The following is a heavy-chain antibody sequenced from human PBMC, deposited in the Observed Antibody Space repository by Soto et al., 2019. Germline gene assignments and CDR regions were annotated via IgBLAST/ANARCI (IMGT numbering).Heavy chain of an antibody. CDR2: IKPDGSET. D-gene: IGHD2-21*02. V-gene: IGHV3-7*03. CDR3: TSRPSGMTYHAVFDF. Sequence: QPGGSLRLSCAASGLTFSGHWMTWVRQTPGEGLQWVAAIKPDGSETFYVDSVKGRFTISRDNARNSLFLQMDSLRAEDTAVYYCTSRPSGMTYHAVFDFWGQGXLVTVSS. J-gene: IGHJ4*02. CDR1: GLTFSGHW.